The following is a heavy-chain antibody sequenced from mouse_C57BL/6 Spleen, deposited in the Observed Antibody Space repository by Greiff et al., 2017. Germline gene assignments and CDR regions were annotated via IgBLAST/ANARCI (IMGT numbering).Heavy chain of an antibody. CDR3: ARGYYYGSSLWYFDV. J-gene: IGHJ1*03. CDR1: GYTFTSYW. Sequence: QVQLQQPGTELVKPGASVKLSCKASGYTFTSYWMHWVKQRPGQGLEWIGNINPSNGGTNYNEKFKSKAPLTVDTSSSSAYMQLSSLTSEDSAVYYCARGYYYGSSLWYFDVWGTGTTVTVSS. D-gene: IGHD1-1*01. V-gene: IGHV1-53*01. CDR2: INPSNGGT.